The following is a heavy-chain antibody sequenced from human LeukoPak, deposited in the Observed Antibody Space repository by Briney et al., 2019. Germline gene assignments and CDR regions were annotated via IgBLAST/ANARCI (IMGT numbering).Heavy chain of an antibody. CDR1: GFTFSSYW. V-gene: IGHV3-7*01. Sequence: GGSLRLSCAASGFTFSSYWMSWVRQAPGKGLEWVANIKQDGSEKYYVDSVEGRFTISRDNAKNSLYLQMNSLRAEDTAVYYCARDFEALGRGYYYYYYYMDVWGKGTTVTVSS. CDR2: IKQDGSEK. CDR3: ARDFEALGRGYYYYYYYMDV. D-gene: IGHD3-9*01. J-gene: IGHJ6*03.